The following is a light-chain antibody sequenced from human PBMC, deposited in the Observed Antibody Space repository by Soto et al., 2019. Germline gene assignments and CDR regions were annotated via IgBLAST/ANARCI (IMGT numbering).Light chain of an antibody. CDR2: DVS. V-gene: IGLV2-14*03. J-gene: IGLJ1*01. CDR1: SSDVGGYNH. Sequence: ALTQPASVSGSPGQSITISCTGTSSDVGGYNHVSWYQQHPGKAPKLMIYDVSNRPSGVSNRFFGSKSDNTASLTISGLQAEDEADYYCTSYASSSTYVFGTGTKVTVL. CDR3: TSYASSSTYV.